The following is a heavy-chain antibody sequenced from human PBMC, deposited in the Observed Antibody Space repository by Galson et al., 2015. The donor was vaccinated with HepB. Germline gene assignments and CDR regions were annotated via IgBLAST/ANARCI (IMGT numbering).Heavy chain of an antibody. V-gene: IGHV3-23*01. D-gene: IGHD3-10*01. Sequence: SLRLSCAVSGFTFSSYAMSWVRQAPGKGLEWVSAISGGGGGTYYADSVKGRFTISRDNSENTLYVQMNSLRAEDMAVYYCAKDGGYGSGSYYPDYWGQGTLVTVSS. CDR2: ISGGGGGT. CDR3: AKDGGYGSGSYYPDY. J-gene: IGHJ4*02. CDR1: GFTFSSYA.